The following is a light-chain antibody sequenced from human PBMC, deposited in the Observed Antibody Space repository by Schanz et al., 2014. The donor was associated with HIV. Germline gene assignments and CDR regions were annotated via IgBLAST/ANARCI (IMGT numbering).Light chain of an antibody. V-gene: IGKV1-12*01. CDR3: QQANSFPLT. Sequence: DIQMTQSPSSVSASVGDRVSITCRASHIISSYLAWYQQKPGKAPNLLIFAASTLKRGVPSRFSGTGSGTDFTLTISSLQPEDFATYYCQQANSFPLTFGGGTKVEIK. CDR1: HIISSY. J-gene: IGKJ4*01. CDR2: AAS.